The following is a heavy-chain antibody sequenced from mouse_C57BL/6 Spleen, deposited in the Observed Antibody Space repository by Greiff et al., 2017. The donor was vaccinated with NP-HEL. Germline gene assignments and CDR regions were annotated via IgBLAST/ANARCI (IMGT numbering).Heavy chain of an antibody. CDR3: ARSSATVVARYFDV. D-gene: IGHD1-1*01. Sequence: QVQLQQPGAELVMPGASVKLSCKASGYTFTSYWMHWVKQRPGQGLEWIGEIDPSDSYTNYNQKFKGKSTLTVEKSSSTAYMQLSSLTSEDYAVYYCARSSATVVARYFDVWGTGTTVTVSS. J-gene: IGHJ1*03. V-gene: IGHV1-69*01. CDR2: IDPSDSYT. CDR1: GYTFTSYW.